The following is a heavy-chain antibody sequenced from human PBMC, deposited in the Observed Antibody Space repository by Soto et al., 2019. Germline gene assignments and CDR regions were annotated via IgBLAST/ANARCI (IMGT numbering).Heavy chain of an antibody. CDR2: IYYSGTT. Sequence: QVQLQESGPGLVKPSQTLSLTCNVSGDSINNGGHYWSWLRQPPGKGLEWIGFIYYSGTTYYNPSLKIRVTLSVHTSKIQFSLKLNSVTAADTAVYYCARSAVGATKSGFDSWGQGTLVTVSS. J-gene: IGHJ4*02. CDR1: GDSINNGGHY. D-gene: IGHD1-26*01. CDR3: ARSAVGATKSGFDS. V-gene: IGHV4-31*03.